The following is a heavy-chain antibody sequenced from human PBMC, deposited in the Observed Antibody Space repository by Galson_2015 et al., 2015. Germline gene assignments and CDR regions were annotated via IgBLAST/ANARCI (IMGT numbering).Heavy chain of an antibody. J-gene: IGHJ6*02. Sequence: VKPTQTLTLTCTFSGFSLSTSGVGVGWIRQPPGKALEWLALIYWDDDKRYSPSLKSRLTITKDTSKNQVVLTMTNMDPVDTATYYCAHSGPGSSDFWSGYYTYYGMDVWGQGTTVTVSS. CDR1: GFSLSTSGVG. D-gene: IGHD3-3*01. CDR2: IYWDDDK. V-gene: IGHV2-5*02. CDR3: AHSGPGSSDFWSGYYTYYGMDV.